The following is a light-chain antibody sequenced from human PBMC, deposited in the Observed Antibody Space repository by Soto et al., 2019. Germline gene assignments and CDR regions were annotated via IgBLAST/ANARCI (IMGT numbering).Light chain of an antibody. CDR1: QTISNM. CDR3: QYYNNWLAT. Sequence: EIVMTQSPATLSVSQGDKVSLSCRANQTISNMLAWYQQKPGQAPRLLIYAASTRATGVSARFSGSGSGTEFTLTISSLQSEDFTIYYCQYYNNWLATFGGGTKVDI. J-gene: IGKJ4*01. V-gene: IGKV3-15*01. CDR2: AAS.